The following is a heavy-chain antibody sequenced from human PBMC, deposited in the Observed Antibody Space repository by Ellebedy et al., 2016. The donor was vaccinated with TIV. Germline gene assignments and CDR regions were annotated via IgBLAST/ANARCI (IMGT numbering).Heavy chain of an antibody. CDR2: IKQDGSEK. Sequence: GGSLRLXXAASGFTFSSYWMSWVRQAPGKGLEWVANIKQDGSEKYYVDSVKGRFTISRDNAKNSLYLQMNSLRDEDTAVYYCARGWGYDYEFDYWGQGTLVTVSS. CDR1: GFTFSSYW. J-gene: IGHJ4*02. V-gene: IGHV3-7*01. D-gene: IGHD5-12*01. CDR3: ARGWGYDYEFDY.